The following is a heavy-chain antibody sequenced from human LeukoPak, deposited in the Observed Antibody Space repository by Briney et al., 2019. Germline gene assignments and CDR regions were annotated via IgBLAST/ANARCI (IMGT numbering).Heavy chain of an antibody. V-gene: IGHV3-30*18. D-gene: IGHD1-26*01. Sequence: PGGSLSLSCAASGFTFSSYGMHWVRQAPGKGLEWVAVISYDGSNKYYADSVKGRFTISRDNSKNTLYLQMNSLRAEDTAVYYCAKDSGSYLLDYWGQGTLVTVSS. J-gene: IGHJ4*02. CDR3: AKDSGSYLLDY. CDR1: GFTFSSYG. CDR2: ISYDGSNK.